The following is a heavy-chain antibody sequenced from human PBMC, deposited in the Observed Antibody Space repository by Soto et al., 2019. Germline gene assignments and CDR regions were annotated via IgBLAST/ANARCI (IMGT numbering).Heavy chain of an antibody. CDR2: IYYSGST. D-gene: IGHD3-22*01. CDR3: ARVGTYDSSGYSP. V-gene: IGHV4-59*01. Sequence: SETLSLTCTVSGGSIISYYWSWIRQPPGKGLEWIGYIYYSGSTNYNPSLKSRVTISVDTSKNQFSLKLSSVTAADTAVYYCARVGTYDSSGYSPWGQGTLVTVSS. J-gene: IGHJ5*02. CDR1: GGSIISYY.